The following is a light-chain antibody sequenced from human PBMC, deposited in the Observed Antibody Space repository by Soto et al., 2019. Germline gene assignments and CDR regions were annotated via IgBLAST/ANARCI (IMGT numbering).Light chain of an antibody. CDR3: QHYKTWPLS. J-gene: IGKJ4*01. CDR2: DAS. V-gene: IGKV3-15*01. Sequence: IVMTQSPATLSVSPGESATLSCRASQSIGSTLAWYQQKPGQTPRLLIYDASTRATGIPARFSGIGSGTEFTLIISSLQSEDFAVYYCQHYKTWPLSFGGGTKVDIK. CDR1: QSIGST.